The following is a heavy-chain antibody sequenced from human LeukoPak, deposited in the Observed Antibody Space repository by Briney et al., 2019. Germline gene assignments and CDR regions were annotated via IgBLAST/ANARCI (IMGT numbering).Heavy chain of an antibody. V-gene: IGHV3-23*01. J-gene: IGHJ4*02. CDR3: ATDGYSGYGYFDY. CDR1: GFTITKYA. CDR2: ISGSGGRT. Sequence: GGSLRLSCAASGFTITKYAMSWVRRAPGEGLEWLSAISGSGGRTYCADSVKGRFTISRDNSKNMLYLQMNSLRAEDTAVYYCATDGYSGYGYFDYWGQGTLVTVSS. D-gene: IGHD5-12*01.